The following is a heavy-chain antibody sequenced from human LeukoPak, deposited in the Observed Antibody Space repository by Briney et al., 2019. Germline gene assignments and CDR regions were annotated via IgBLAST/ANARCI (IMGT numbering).Heavy chain of an antibody. CDR2: IYYSGST. CDR3: ARDQSTGDPRFDY. J-gene: IGHJ4*02. D-gene: IGHD7-27*01. CDR1: GGSISSSSYY. V-gene: IGHV4-39*07. Sequence: PSETLSLTCTVSGGSISSSSYYWGWIRQPPGKGLEWIGSIYYSGSTYYNPSLKSRVTISVDTSKNQFSLKLSSVTAADTAVYYCARDQSTGDPRFDYWGQGTLVTVSS.